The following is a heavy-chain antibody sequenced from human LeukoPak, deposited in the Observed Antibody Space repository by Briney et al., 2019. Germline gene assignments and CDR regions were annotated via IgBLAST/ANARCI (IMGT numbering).Heavy chain of an antibody. D-gene: IGHD3-22*01. V-gene: IGHV3-23*01. J-gene: IGHJ4*02. CDR1: GFTFSKYA. Sequence: PGGPLRLSCAASGFTFSKYAMTWVRQAPGKGLEWVSGISVSGGSTNYADSVKGRFTISRDNSKNTLYLQMNSLRAEDTAVYYCAKSNYFDSGGYYFFDYWGQGTLVTVSS. CDR2: ISVSGGST. CDR3: AKSNYFDSGGYYFFDY.